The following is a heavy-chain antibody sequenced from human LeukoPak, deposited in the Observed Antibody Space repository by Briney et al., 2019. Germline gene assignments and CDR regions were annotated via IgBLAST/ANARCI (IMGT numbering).Heavy chain of an antibody. Sequence: GGSLRLSCAASGFTFSRYSMNWVRQAPGKGLEWVSYISSGGSTIYYADSVKGRFTISRDNAKNSLFLQMNSLRVEDTAVYYCARDKAYNRFDHWGQGTLVTVSS. CDR1: GFTFSRYS. V-gene: IGHV3-48*04. J-gene: IGHJ5*02. CDR3: ARDKAYNRFDH. D-gene: IGHD1-1*01. CDR2: ISSGGSTI.